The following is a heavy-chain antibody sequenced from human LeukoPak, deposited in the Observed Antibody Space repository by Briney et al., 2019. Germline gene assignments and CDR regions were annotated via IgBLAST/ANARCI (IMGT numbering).Heavy chain of an antibody. Sequence: SETLSLTCTASGGSISSGGYYWSWIRQPPGKGLEWIGYIYHSGSTYYNPSLKSRVSISVDRYKIQFSLKMSSVTAADTAVYYCARAKYYYDSSGYYLDYWGQGTLVTVSS. CDR1: GGSISSGGYY. CDR3: ARAKYYYDSSGYYLDY. J-gene: IGHJ4*02. V-gene: IGHV4-30-2*01. CDR2: IYHSGST. D-gene: IGHD3-22*01.